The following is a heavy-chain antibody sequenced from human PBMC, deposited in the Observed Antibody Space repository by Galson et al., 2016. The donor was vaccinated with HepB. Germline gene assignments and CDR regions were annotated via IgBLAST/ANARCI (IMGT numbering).Heavy chain of an antibody. Sequence: SLRLSCAASGFSFDDYGMDWVRQDPGKGLEWVAGISWNSVGVGYADSVKGRFTISRDNAKNSLHLQMNSLRVEDTALYYCVEDRKYRCSSSTCYWEFDYWGQGTLVTVSS. D-gene: IGHD2-2*01. CDR2: ISWNSVGV. CDR3: VEDRKYRCSSSTCYWEFDY. J-gene: IGHJ4*02. CDR1: GFSFDDYG. V-gene: IGHV3-9*01.